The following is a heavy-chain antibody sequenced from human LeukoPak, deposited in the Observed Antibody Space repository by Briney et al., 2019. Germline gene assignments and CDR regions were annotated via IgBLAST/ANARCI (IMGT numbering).Heavy chain of an antibody. CDR2: ISYDGSNK. D-gene: IGHD1-26*01. Sequence: GGSLRLSCAASGFTFSSYGMHWVRQAPGKGLEWVAAISYDGSNKYYADSVKGRFTISRDNSKNTLYLQMNSLRAEDTAVYYCAKISSFRTGASGSYHYWGQGTLVTVSS. J-gene: IGHJ4*02. V-gene: IGHV3-30*18. CDR3: AKISSFRTGASGSYHY. CDR1: GFTFSSYG.